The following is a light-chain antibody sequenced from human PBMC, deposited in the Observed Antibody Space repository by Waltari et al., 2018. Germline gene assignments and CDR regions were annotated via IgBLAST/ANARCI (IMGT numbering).Light chain of an antibody. CDR2: LNSDGSH. V-gene: IGLV4-69*01. J-gene: IGLJ3*02. Sequence: QLVLTPPPSASASLGASVKLTCTLSSGQSSYAIAWHPQQPEKGPRFLMKLNSDGSHSKGDGIPDRFSGSSSGTERYLTISSLQSEDEADYYCQTWDTDIRVFGGGTELTVL. CDR3: QTWDTDIRV. CDR1: SGQSSYA.